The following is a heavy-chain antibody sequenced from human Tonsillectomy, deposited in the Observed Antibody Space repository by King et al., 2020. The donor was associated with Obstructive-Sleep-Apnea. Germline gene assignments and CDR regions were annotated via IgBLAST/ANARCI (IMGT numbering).Heavy chain of an antibody. CDR1: GGSFSDYR. Sequence: VQLQQWGAGFLKSSETLSLTCAVYGGSFSDYRWSWIRQPPGKGLEGIGEINQNGFSIYNPSLKSRVTISLDASKNQFSLKVMSVTAADAALYYCVRTDGWTTSRGNYYFDLWGRGTLVTVSS. D-gene: IGHD3/OR15-3a*01. V-gene: IGHV4-34*01. CDR3: VRTDGWTTSRGNYYFDL. J-gene: IGHJ2*01. CDR2: INQNGFS.